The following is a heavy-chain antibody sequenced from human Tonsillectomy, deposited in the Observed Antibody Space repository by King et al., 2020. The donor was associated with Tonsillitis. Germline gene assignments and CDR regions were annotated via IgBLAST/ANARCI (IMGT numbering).Heavy chain of an antibody. CDR2: IRSKAYGGTA. J-gene: IGHJ5*02. V-gene: IGHV3-49*03. CDR1: GFTFDDYT. CDR3: TRGLISSSWRYNWFDP. D-gene: IGHD6-13*01. Sequence: VQLVESGGGLVQPGRSLRLSCTASGFTFDDYTMSWFRQAPGKGLEWVGFIRSKAYGGTAEFAASVKDRFTISRDDSKGIAYLQMNSLKTEDTAVYYCTRGLISSSWRYNWFDPWGQGTLVTVSS.